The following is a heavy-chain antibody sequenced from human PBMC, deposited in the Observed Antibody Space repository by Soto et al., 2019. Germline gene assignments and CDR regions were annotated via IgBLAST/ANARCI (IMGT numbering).Heavy chain of an antibody. V-gene: IGHV3-11*06. D-gene: IGHD6-6*01. J-gene: IGHJ6*02. Sequence: GGSLRLSCSASGFTFRDYYMSWIRQAPGKGLEWVSYISSSSSYTNYADSVKGRFTISRDNAKNSLYLQMNSLRAEDTAVYYCARGGREQLPRYYYYYGMDVWGQGTTVTVSS. CDR2: ISSSSSYT. CDR3: ARGGREQLPRYYYYYGMDV. CDR1: GFTFRDYY.